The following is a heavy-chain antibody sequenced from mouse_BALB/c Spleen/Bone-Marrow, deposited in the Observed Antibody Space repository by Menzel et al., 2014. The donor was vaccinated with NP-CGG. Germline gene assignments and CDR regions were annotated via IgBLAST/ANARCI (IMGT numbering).Heavy chain of an antibody. Sequence: QVQLKQSGAELVRPGASVKLSCKASGYIFTSYRINWVKQRPGQGLEWIGNIYPSDNYTNYNQKFKDKATLTVDKSSSTAYMQLSSPTSEDSAVYYCTRTYEYFDYWGQGTTLTVSS. D-gene: IGHD2-3*01. V-gene: IGHV1-69*02. CDR2: IYPSDNYT. CDR3: TRTYEYFDY. J-gene: IGHJ2*01. CDR1: GYIFTSYR.